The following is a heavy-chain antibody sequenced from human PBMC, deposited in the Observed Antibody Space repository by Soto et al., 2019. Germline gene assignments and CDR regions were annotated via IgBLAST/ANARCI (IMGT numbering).Heavy chain of an antibody. CDR3: ARDCGGSRVAH. CDR2: IDSSGLS. V-gene: IGHV4-39*02. D-gene: IGHD2-21*01. Sequence: QLQLHESGTGLVKPSETLSLTCTVSAGSISTWGYYWAWIRQPPGKGLEWLGSIDSSGLSHFNGRLTISPATAKTQSSRPGGSVTAAVTAVYDCARDCGGSRVAHWGQGTRVPFSS. CDR1: AGSISTWGYY. J-gene: IGHJ4*02.